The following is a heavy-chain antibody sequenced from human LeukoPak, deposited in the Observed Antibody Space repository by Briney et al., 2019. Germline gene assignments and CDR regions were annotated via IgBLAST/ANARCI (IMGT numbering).Heavy chain of an antibody. CDR3: ANSITMIVVSFFQH. CDR1: GFTFSIYA. V-gene: IGHV3-23*01. Sequence: PGGSLRLSCAASGFTFSIYAMSWVRQAPGKGLEWVSGISGSATGAYYADSVKGRFTISRDNSLNTLYLQMNSLRAEDTAVYYCANSITMIVVSFFQHWGQGTLVTVSS. CDR2: ISGSATGA. J-gene: IGHJ1*01. D-gene: IGHD3-22*01.